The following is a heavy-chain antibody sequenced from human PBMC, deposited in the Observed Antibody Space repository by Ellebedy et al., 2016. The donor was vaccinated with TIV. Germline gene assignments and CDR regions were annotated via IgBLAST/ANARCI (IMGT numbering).Heavy chain of an antibody. CDR2: IYSGEST. V-gene: IGHV3-53*01. CDR3: ATTTIAAEGVEYFQH. D-gene: IGHD6-25*01. CDR1: GFTVSSNY. J-gene: IGHJ1*01. Sequence: PGGSLRLSCAASGFTVSSNYMSWVRQAPGKGLEWVSAIYSGESTYYADSVKGRFTISRDNSKNTLYLQMNSLRAEDTAVYHCATTTIAAEGVEYFQHWGQGTLVTVSS.